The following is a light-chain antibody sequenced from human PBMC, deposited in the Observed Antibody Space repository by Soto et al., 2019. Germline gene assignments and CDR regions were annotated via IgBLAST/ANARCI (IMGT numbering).Light chain of an antibody. Sequence: DIQMTQPPSSLSASVGDRVTITCRASQGISAFLAWFQQKPGQAPKRLIHAASSLESGVPSRFSGSGSGTEFFRTISSLQPEDSATYYCLQHNTFPFTFGPGTKVEIK. CDR1: QGISAF. CDR2: AAS. V-gene: IGKV1-17*01. CDR3: LQHNTFPFT. J-gene: IGKJ3*01.